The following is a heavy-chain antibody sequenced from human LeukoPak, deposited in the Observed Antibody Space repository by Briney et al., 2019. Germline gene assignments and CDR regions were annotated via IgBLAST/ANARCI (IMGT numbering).Heavy chain of an antibody. CDR1: GYSISSGYY. CDR3: ARGGWSGSPFDY. D-gene: IGHD3-3*01. CDR2: IYYSGSA. V-gene: IGHV4-61*01. J-gene: IGHJ4*02. Sequence: SETLSLTCTVSGYSISSGYYWSWIRQPPGKGLEWIGYIYYSGSANYNPSLKSRVTISVDTSKNQFSLKLSSVTAADTAVYYCARGGWSGSPFDYWGQGTLVTVSS.